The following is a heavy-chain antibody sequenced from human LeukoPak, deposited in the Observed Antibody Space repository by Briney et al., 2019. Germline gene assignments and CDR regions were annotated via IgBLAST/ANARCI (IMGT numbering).Heavy chain of an antibody. D-gene: IGHD6-6*01. CDR1: GGSISSYY. Sequence: KTSETLSLTCTVSGGSISSYYWSWIRQPAGKGLEWIGRIYTSGSTNYNPSLKSRVTISVDKSKNQFSLKLSSVTAADTAVYYCAVSITARPNWFDPWGQGTLVTVSS. CDR2: IYTSGST. V-gene: IGHV4-4*07. J-gene: IGHJ5*02. CDR3: AVSITARPNWFDP.